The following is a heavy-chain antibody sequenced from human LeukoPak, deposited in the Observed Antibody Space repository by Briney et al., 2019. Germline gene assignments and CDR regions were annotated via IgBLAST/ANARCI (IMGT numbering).Heavy chain of an antibody. CDR1: GGSISSYY. CDR3: ARDTYDYDSSGYYWVYCMDV. D-gene: IGHD3-22*01. V-gene: IGHV4-4*07. Sequence: PAETETLTCTVSGGSISSYYWSWIRQPAGKGLEWIGRIYTSGSTNYNPSLKSRVTMSADTSKNQFSLKLSSVTAADTAVYYCARDTYDYDSSGYYWVYCMDVWGQGPTV. J-gene: IGHJ6*02. CDR2: IYTSGST.